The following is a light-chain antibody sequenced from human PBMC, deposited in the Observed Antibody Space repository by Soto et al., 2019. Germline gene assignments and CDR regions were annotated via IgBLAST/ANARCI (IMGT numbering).Light chain of an antibody. CDR3: SSYTSSSTPYV. CDR2: DVS. J-gene: IGLJ1*01. V-gene: IGLV2-14*01. Sequence: QSALTQPASVSGSPGQSVTISCTGTSSDVGGYNYVSWYQQHPGKAPKLMIYDVSNRPSGVSNHFPGSKSGNTASLTISGLPAEDEADYYCSSYTSSSTPYVFGTGTKVTVL. CDR1: SSDVGGYNY.